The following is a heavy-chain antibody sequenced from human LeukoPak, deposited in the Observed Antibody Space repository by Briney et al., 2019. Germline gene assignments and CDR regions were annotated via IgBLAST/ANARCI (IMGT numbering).Heavy chain of an antibody. J-gene: IGHJ4*02. CDR3: AKDQNSGWYYFDY. CDR2: ISYDGSNK. Sequence: GGSLRLSCAASGFTFSSYAMHWVRQAPGKGLEWVAVISYDGSNKYHADSVKGRFTISRDNSKNTLYLQMNSLRAEDTAVYYCAKDQNSGWYYFDYWGQGTLVTVSS. CDR1: GFTFSSYA. V-gene: IGHV3-30*04. D-gene: IGHD6-19*01.